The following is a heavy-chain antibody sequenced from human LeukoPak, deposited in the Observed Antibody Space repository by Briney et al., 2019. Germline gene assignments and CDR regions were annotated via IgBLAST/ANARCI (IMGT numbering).Heavy chain of an antibody. CDR1: GFGFSNYW. CDR2: MNADGSEK. V-gene: IGHV3-7*01. Sequence: PGGSLRLSCAASGFGFSNYWMSWVRQAPGKGLEWVANMNADGSEKNYFDSVKGRFTISRDNAQDSLYLQMNSLRAEDTAVYYCARDRGYSNFDYWGQGTLLTVSS. CDR3: ARDRGYSNFDY. J-gene: IGHJ4*02. D-gene: IGHD4-11*01.